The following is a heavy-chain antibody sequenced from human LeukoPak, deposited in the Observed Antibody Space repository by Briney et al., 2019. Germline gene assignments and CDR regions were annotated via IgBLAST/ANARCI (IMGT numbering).Heavy chain of an antibody. CDR3: AKDQCGGDCYGLIDP. V-gene: IGHV3-23*01. Sequence: GGSLRLCCAASGFTFSSFAMHWVRQAPGKGLEWVSSIRGRGDTTYYADSVKGRFTISRDNSKNMLYLQMNSLRAEDTAIYHCAKDQCGGDCYGLIDPWGQGTLVTVSP. CDR2: IRGRGDTT. J-gene: IGHJ5*02. CDR1: GFTFSSFA. D-gene: IGHD2-21*02.